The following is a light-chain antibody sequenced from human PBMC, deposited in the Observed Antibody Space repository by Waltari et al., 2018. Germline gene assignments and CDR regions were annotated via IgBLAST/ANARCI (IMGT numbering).Light chain of an antibody. J-gene: IGLJ2*01. CDR1: LSHIVTHN. CDR3: ATRDEGPTVV. V-gene: IGLV1-47*01. Sequence: QSVLTQPPSASGTPGQSVTIPCSGSLSHIVTHNVYWYQQLPGTAPKLLIYLTHQRPSGVPDRFSASKSGTSASLAISGLRFEDEGDYYCATRDEGPTVVFGGGTKVTVL. CDR2: LTH.